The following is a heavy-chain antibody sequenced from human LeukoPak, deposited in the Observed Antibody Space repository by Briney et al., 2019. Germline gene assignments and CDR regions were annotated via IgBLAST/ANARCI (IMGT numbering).Heavy chain of an antibody. Sequence: KTSETLSLTCTVSGGSISSSSYYWGWIRQPPGKGLEWIGSICYSGSTYYNPSLKSRVTISVDTSKNQFSLKLSSVTAADTAVYYCARVAHAFDIWGQGTMVTVSS. J-gene: IGHJ3*02. CDR2: ICYSGST. CDR1: GGSISSSSYY. CDR3: ARVAHAFDI. V-gene: IGHV4-39*07. D-gene: IGHD2-15*01.